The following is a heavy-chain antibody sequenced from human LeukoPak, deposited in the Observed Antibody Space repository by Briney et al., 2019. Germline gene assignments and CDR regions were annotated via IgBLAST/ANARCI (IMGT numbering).Heavy chain of an antibody. V-gene: IGHV1-2*02. J-gene: IGHJ4*02. D-gene: IGHD3-3*01. CDR2: INPNSGGT. CDR1: GYTFTGYY. CDR3: ARGAAARITIFGVVIRDY. Sequence: ASVKVSCKASGYTFTGYYMHWVRQAPGQGLEWMGWINPNSGGTNYAQKFQGRVTMTRDTSISTAYIELSRLRSDGTAVYYCARGAAARITIFGVVIRDYWGQGTLVTVSS.